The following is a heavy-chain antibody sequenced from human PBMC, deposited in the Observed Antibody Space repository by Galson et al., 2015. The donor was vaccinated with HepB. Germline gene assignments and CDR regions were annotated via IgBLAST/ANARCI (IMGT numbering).Heavy chain of an antibody. CDR3: VKGIWEYYDNRVFDS. Sequence: SPRLSCAASGFTFSTYAMNWVRQAPGKGLEWVSTISGSGSNTFYADSVKGRFTISRDSSKNTLYLQMSSLRAEDTAVYYCVKGIWEYYDNRVFDSWGQGTLVTVSS. D-gene: IGHD3-22*01. CDR2: ISGSGSNT. CDR1: GFTFSTYA. V-gene: IGHV3-23*01. J-gene: IGHJ4*02.